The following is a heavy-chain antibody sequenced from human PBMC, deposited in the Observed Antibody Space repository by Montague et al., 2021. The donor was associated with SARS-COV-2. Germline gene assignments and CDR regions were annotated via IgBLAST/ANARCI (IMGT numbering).Heavy chain of an antibody. CDR1: GFTFGDYT. Sequence: SLRLSCAASGFTFGDYTMHWVRQAPGKGLEWVSGINWNSGSIGYADSVKGRVTISRDNAKRYLYLEMNSLRGEDTASYYCAKDARPGIGAPEDHWGQGTLVIVSS. CDR3: AKDARPGIGAPEDH. CDR2: INWNSGSI. D-gene: IGHD6-13*01. V-gene: IGHV3-9*01. J-gene: IGHJ4*02.